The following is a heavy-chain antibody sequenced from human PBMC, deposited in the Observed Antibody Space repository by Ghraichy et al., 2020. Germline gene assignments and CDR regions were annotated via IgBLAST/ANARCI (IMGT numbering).Heavy chain of an antibody. Sequence: GGSLRLSCAASGFTFSTYGMHWVRQAPGKGLEWVAIIWYDGSKEYYADSVKGRFTISRDNSKNTLYLQMNSLRAEDTAVYYCARDLGSRTMFLNSIHYWGQGTLVTVSS. J-gene: IGHJ4*02. CDR2: IWYDGSKE. D-gene: IGHD3-10*02. CDR1: GFTFSTYG. V-gene: IGHV3-33*01. CDR3: ARDLGSRTMFLNSIHY.